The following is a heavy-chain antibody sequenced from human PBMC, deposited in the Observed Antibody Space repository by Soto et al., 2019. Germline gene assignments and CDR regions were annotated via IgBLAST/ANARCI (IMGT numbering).Heavy chain of an antibody. V-gene: IGHV3-74*01. J-gene: IGHJ6*02. CDR3: ARVGDTAMATLYYYVMDV. CDR1: GFTFSSYW. CDR2: INSDGSST. D-gene: IGHD5-18*01. Sequence: GGSLRLSCAASGFTFSSYWMHWVRQAPGKGLVWVSRINSDGSSTSYADSVKGRFTISRDNAKNTLYLQMNSLRAEDTAVYYCARVGDTAMATLYYYVMDVWGQGTRVSVSS.